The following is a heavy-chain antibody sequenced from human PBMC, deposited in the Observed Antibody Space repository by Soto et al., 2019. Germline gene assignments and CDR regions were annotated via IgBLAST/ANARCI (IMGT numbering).Heavy chain of an antibody. CDR3: TTDPGDYEDF. D-gene: IGHD4-17*01. CDR1: GTTFTNAW. Sequence: EVQLVESGGDLVKPGGCLRLSCAASGTTFTNAWMSWVGQAPGKGLGWVGRIKNKADGGTTDYAVPVRGRFTISRDDSKNTLFLQMNSLETEDTAVYYCTTDPGDYEDFWGQGTLVTVSS. CDR2: IKNKADGGTT. V-gene: IGHV3-15*01. J-gene: IGHJ4*02.